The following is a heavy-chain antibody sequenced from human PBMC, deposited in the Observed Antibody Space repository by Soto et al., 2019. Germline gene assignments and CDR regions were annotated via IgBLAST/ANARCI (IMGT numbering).Heavy chain of an antibody. J-gene: IGHJ6*02. CDR3: ARDEGYYYGSGSFYHGMDV. D-gene: IGHD3-10*01. CDR1: GYAFASYG. CDR2: IVAYNGNT. Sequence: GASVKASCKASGYAFASYGISWVRQAPEQGREWMGLIVAYNGNTNYAQKPQGRVTMTTDTATSTAYMEMRSMRADDTAGHYCARDEGYYYGSGSFYHGMDVGGQGTTVPLSS. V-gene: IGHV1-18*04.